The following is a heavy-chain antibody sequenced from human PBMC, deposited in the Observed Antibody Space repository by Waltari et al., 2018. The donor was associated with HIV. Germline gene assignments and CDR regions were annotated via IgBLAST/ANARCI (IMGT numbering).Heavy chain of an antibody. Sequence: QVQLQESGPGLVKPSETLSLTCTVSGGSISSYYWSWIRQPPGKGREWIGYIYYSGSTNSNPSLRGGVTISGDTSKNQFSRKLSAVTAADTAGYYCARDLGSYGPGYGMDVWGQGTTVTVSS. CDR3: ARDLGSYGPGYGMDV. CDR2: IYYSGST. D-gene: IGHD5-18*01. J-gene: IGHJ6*02. V-gene: IGHV4-59*01. CDR1: GGSISSYY.